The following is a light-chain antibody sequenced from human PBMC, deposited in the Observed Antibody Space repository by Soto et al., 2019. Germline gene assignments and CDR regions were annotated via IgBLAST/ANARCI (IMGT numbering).Light chain of an antibody. V-gene: IGKV1-39*01. CDR3: QQSYTSRWT. CDR1: QSISNH. Sequence: IHMSKSPSSMSASLGGRVSIPXRASQSISNHVSWYQQQPGXAPKXXXAAXSSLQRWGPSRFTGSGSAKDFTLTISSMQPEDFANYYCQQSYTSRWTFGQGTKVDIK. CDR2: AXS. J-gene: IGKJ1*01.